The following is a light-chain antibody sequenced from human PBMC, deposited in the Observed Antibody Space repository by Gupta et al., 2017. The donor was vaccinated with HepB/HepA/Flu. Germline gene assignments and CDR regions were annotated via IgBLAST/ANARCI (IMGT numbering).Light chain of an antibody. CDR3: QTWGTGIQVV. J-gene: IGLJ2*01. V-gene: IGLV4-69*01. Sequence: QLVLTQSPSASASLGASVKLTCTLSSGHSNYAIAWHQQQPEKGPRYLMKLNSDGSHSKGDGIPDRFSGASSGAERSLTISSLQSEDEANYYCQTWGTGIQVVFGGGTNL. CDR2: LNSDGSH. CDR1: SGHSNYA.